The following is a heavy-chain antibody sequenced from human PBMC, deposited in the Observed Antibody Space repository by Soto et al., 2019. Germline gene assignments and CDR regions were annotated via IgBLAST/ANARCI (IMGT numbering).Heavy chain of an antibody. D-gene: IGHD7-27*01. CDR2: ISYDGSNK. CDR3: AKDMPLGGY. V-gene: IGHV3-30*18. J-gene: IGHJ4*02. CDR1: GFTFSSYG. Sequence: QVQLVESGGGVVQPGRSLRLSCAASGFTFSSYGMHWVRQAPGKGLEWVAVISYDGSNKYYADSVKGRSTISRDNSKNTLYLQMNSLRAEDTAVYYCAKDMPLGGYWGQGTLVTVSS.